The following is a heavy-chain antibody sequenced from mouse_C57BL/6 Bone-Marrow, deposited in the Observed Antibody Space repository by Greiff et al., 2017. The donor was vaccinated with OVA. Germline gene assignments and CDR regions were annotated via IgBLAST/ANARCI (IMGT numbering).Heavy chain of an antibody. V-gene: IGHV5-16*01. Sequence: EVMLVESEGGLVQPGSSMKLSCTASGFTFSDYYMAWVRQVPEKGLEWVANITYDGSSTYYLASLKSRFIISRDTEQNMLYLQMSSLKSEDTATYYCARDLWYFDVWGTGTTVTVSS. J-gene: IGHJ1*03. CDR3: ARDLWYFDV. CDR2: ITYDGSST. CDR1: GFTFSDYY.